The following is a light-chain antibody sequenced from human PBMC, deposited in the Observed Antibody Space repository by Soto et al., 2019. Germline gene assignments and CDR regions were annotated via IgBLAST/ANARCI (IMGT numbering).Light chain of an antibody. V-gene: IGKV1-5*01. CDR2: DAY. J-gene: IGKJ2*01. Sequence: DIQMTQSPASLSASVGDRVTLSCRASQSISTCLAWYQQKPGEAPNLLLYDAYSLKGGVPSRLIGSGSGTDFLLTIRRLQPDVFVAYYYQQDDPYPFTFGQGTKLDIK. CDR1: QSISTC. CDR3: QQDDPYPFT.